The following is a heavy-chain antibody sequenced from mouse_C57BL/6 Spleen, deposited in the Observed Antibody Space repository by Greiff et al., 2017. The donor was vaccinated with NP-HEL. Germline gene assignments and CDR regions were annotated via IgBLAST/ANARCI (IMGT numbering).Heavy chain of an antibody. CDR2: IYPRDGST. CDR1: GYTFTDHT. D-gene: IGHD1-1*01. J-gene: IGHJ4*01. CDR3: ARGEDYYGSSYNYAMDY. Sequence: VQLQQSDAELVKPGASVKISCKVSGYTFTDHTIHWMKQRPEQGLEWIGYIYPRDGSTKYNEKFKGKATLTADKSSSTAYMQLNSLTSEDSAVYFCARGEDYYGSSYNYAMDYWGQGTSVTVSS. V-gene: IGHV1-78*01.